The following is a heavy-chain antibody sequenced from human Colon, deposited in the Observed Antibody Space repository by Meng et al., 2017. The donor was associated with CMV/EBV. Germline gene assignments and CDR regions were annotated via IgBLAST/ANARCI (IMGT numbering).Heavy chain of an antibody. CDR2: VMSSGTT. CDR3: ARDGGGRRRYWIGDY. Sequence: GSLRLSCTVFDDSFNSYYWSWVRQSPGRGLEWLGYVMSSGTTQYNPSFQSRVTIAVDTSRRQVFLMLRSVTTADTAVYYCARDGGGRRRYWIGDYWSPGTLVTVSS. CDR1: DDSFNSYY. J-gene: IGHJ4*02. D-gene: IGHD3-10*01. V-gene: IGHV4-59*01.